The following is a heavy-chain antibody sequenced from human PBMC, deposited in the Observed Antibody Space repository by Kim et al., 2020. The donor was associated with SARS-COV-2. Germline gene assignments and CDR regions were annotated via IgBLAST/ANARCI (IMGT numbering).Heavy chain of an antibody. CDR1: GGSFSGYY. CDR2: INHSGST. Sequence: SETLSLTCAVYGGSFSGYYWSWIRQPPGKGLEWIGEINHSGSTNYIPSLKSRVTISVDTSKNQFSLKLSSVTAADTAVYYCARSRFRAFDIWGQGTMVTV. J-gene: IGHJ3*02. V-gene: IGHV4-34*01. D-gene: IGHD2-2*01. CDR3: ARSRFRAFDI.